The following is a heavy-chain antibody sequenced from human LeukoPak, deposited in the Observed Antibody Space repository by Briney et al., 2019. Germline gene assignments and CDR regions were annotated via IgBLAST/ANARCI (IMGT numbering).Heavy chain of an antibody. Sequence: GGSLRLSCAASGFTFSSYAMSWVRQAPGKGLEWVSAISGSGGSTYYAGSVKGRFTISRDNSKNTLYLQMNSLRAEDTAVYYCAKALYSDYGDYAFESRGAFDIWGQGTMVTVSS. CDR3: AKALYSDYGDYAFESRGAFDI. D-gene: IGHD4-17*01. J-gene: IGHJ3*02. CDR2: ISGSGGST. CDR1: GFTFSSYA. V-gene: IGHV3-23*01.